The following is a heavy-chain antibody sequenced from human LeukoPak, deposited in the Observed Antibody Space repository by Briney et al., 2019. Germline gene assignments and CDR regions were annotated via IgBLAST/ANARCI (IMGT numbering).Heavy chain of an antibody. J-gene: IGHJ4*02. D-gene: IGHD6-6*01. CDR1: CGSISSYY. Sequence: LETPSPTCTVSCGSISSYYWDWVPAAPREGLGGIGHIYYSGSTNYNPSLMGRVTILVDTSKNQFSLRLTSVTAADTAVYYCARQISSASVAFDYWGQGALVTVSS. CDR3: ARQISSASVAFDY. V-gene: IGHV4-59*01. CDR2: IYYSGST.